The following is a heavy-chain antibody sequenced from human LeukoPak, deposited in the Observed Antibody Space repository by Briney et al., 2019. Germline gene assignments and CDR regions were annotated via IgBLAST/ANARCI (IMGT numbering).Heavy chain of an antibody. D-gene: IGHD3-10*01. CDR2: IYYSGNT. Sequence: SETLSLTCTVSGGSISSSSYYWGWIRQPPGKGLEWIGSIYYSGNTYYNPSLKSRVTISVDTSKNQFSLKLNSVTAADTAVYYCARHLIAGITMARGARYYFDYWGQGTLVTVSS. V-gene: IGHV4-39*01. CDR1: GGSISSSSYY. CDR3: ARHLIAGITMARGARYYFDY. J-gene: IGHJ4*02.